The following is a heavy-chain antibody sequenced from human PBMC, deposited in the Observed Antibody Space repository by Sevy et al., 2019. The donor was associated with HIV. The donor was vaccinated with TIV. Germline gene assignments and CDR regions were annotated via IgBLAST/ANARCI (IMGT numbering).Heavy chain of an antibody. CDR2: IYYSGST. CDR3: ARDKERQVTAHAFDI. D-gene: IGHD2-21*02. Sequence: SETLSLTCTVSGGSISSGGYYWSWIRQHPGKGLEWIGYIYYSGSTYYIPSLKSRVTISVDTSKNQFSLKLSSVTAADTAVYYCARDKERQVTAHAFDIWGQGTMVTVSS. V-gene: IGHV4-31*03. CDR1: GGSISSGGYY. J-gene: IGHJ3*02.